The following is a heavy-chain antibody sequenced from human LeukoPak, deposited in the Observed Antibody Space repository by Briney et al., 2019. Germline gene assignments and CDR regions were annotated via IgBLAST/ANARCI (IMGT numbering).Heavy chain of an antibody. CDR1: GFTFSGHS. D-gene: IGHD3-22*01. V-gene: IGHV3-9*01. CDR3: ARASYYYDTTGLGAVDI. Sequence: GRSLRLSCAASGFTFSGHSMYWVRQAPGKGLEWVSGINWNSDNIGYADSVKGRFTISRDDAKKSLFLQMNSLRAEDTALYYCARASYYYDTTGLGAVDIRGKGTMVTVS. CDR2: INWNSDNI. J-gene: IGHJ3*02.